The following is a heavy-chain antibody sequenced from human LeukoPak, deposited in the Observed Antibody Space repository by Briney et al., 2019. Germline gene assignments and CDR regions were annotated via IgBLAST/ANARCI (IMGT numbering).Heavy chain of an antibody. Sequence: GGSLRLSRAASGFTFSDYNMRWIRQAPGKGLEWVSSISRSGSTKYYADSVKGRFTISRDNAKNSLFLQMNSLRAEDTAVYYCARVLRYCSGGNCYSGGLGYMDVWGKGTTVTISS. D-gene: IGHD2-15*01. J-gene: IGHJ6*03. V-gene: IGHV3-11*01. CDR3: ARVLRYCSGGNCYSGGLGYMDV. CDR2: ISRSGSTK. CDR1: GFTFSDYN.